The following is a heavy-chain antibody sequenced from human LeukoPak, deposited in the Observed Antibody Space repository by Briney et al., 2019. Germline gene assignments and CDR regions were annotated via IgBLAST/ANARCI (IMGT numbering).Heavy chain of an antibody. J-gene: IGHJ4*02. CDR1: GFTFSTYE. CDR3: ARNSSYYGSGSFSD. CDR2: ISSSGSTI. V-gene: IGHV3-48*03. Sequence: GGSLRLSCAASGFTFSTYEMNWVRQAPGKGLEWVSYISSSGSTIYYADSVKGRFTISRDNAKNSLYLQMNSLRAEDTAVYYCARNSSYYGSGSFSDWGQGTLVTVSS. D-gene: IGHD3-10*01.